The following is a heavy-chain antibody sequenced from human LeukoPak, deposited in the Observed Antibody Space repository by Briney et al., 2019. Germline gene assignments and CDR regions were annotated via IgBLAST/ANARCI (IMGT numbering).Heavy chain of an antibody. CDR1: GGTFSSYA. Sequence: VASVKVSCKASGGTFSSYAISWVRQAPGQGLEWMGGIIPIFGTANYAQKFQGRVTITTDESTSTAYMELSSLRSEDTAVYYCARGGVDYYGSGSPPSPDYWGQGTLVTVSS. V-gene: IGHV1-69*05. D-gene: IGHD3-10*01. J-gene: IGHJ4*02. CDR2: IIPIFGTA. CDR3: ARGGVDYYGSGSPPSPDY.